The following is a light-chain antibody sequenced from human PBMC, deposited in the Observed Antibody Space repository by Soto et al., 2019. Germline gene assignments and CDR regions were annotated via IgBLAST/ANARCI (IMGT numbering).Light chain of an antibody. V-gene: IGKV3-20*01. CDR1: QSLSSTY. CDR2: GAS. J-gene: IGKJ4*01. Sequence: EIVLTQSPGTLSLSPGERATLSCRASQSLSSTYLAWYQQKPGQAPRLLIYGASSRATGIPDRLLGSGSATDCTLTISRLEPEDFAVYHCQQYGNSPPTFGGGTKVEI. CDR3: QQYGNSPPT.